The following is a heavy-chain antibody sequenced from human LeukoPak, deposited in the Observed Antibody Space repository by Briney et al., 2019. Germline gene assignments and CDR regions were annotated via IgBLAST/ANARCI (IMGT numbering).Heavy chain of an antibody. CDR1: GFTFSSYW. V-gene: IGHV3-74*01. Sequence: GGSLRLSCAASGFTFSSYWMHWVRQAPGKGLVWVSRINTDGSSTSYADSVKGRFTISRDNAKNTLYLQMNSLRAEDTAVYYCAKDRYCGSTRCYGDFDYWGQGTQVTVSS. J-gene: IGHJ4*02. CDR3: AKDRYCGSTRCYGDFDY. D-gene: IGHD2-2*01. CDR2: INTDGSST.